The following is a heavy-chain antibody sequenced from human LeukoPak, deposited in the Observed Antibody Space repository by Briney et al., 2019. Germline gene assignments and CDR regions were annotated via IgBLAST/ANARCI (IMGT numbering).Heavy chain of an antibody. CDR3: ARLGSGSYYGDAFDI. CDR1: GGSISSSSYY. J-gene: IGHJ3*02. CDR2: IYYSGST. Sequence: SETLSLTCTVSGGSISSSSYYWGWIRQPPGKGLEWIGSIYYSGSTYHNPSLKSRVTISVDTSKNQFSLKLSSVTAAGTAVYYCARLGSGSYYGDAFDIWGQGTMVTVSS. V-gene: IGHV4-39*01. D-gene: IGHD1-26*01.